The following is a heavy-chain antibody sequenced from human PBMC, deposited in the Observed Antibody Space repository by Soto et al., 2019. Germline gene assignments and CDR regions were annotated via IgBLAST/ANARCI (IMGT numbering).Heavy chain of an antibody. D-gene: IGHD2-2*01. CDR3: AKWHTYNYASLAF. CDR2: TSGGDGSP. CDR1: GFTLSSYA. Sequence: GGSLRLSCVASGFTLSSYAMTWVRQAPGKGLEWVSATSGGDGSPSSAGFLKDRFTVSRYNSRDTLYLHMNSHRADDTAAYYCAKWHTYNYASLAF. J-gene: IGHJ3*01. V-gene: IGHV3-23*01.